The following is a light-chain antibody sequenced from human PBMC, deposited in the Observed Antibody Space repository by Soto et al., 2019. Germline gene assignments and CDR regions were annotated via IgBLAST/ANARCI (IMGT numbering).Light chain of an antibody. CDR2: DAS. Sequence: EIQLTQSPSSLSASVGDRATLSCQASQNVSNNLAWYQKKPGQAPRLLIYDASNRATGIPARFSGSGSVTDFTLTISSLEPEDVAVYYCQQYGRSPWTFGQGTKVDIK. CDR3: QQYGRSPWT. J-gene: IGKJ1*01. CDR1: QNVSNN. V-gene: IGKV3-11*01.